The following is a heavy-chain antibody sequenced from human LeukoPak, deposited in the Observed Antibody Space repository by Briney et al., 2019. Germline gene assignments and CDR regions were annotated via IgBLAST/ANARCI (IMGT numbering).Heavy chain of an antibody. Sequence: ASVKVSCKASGYTFTTYYMHWVRQAPGQGLEWMGIINPSGGSTSYAQKFQGRVTMTRDMSTGTVYMELSSLRSEDTAVYYCARDRRGWTTENFDYWGQGTLVTVSS. D-gene: IGHD3/OR15-3a*01. J-gene: IGHJ4*02. CDR1: GYTFTTYY. CDR3: ARDRRGWTTENFDY. CDR2: INPSGGST. V-gene: IGHV1-46*01.